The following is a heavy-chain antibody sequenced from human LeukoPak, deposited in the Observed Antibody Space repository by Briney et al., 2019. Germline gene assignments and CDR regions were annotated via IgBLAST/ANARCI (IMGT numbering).Heavy chain of an antibody. CDR2: IYTSGST. CDR1: GGSISSGSYY. D-gene: IGHD2-2*01. J-gene: IGHJ4*02. Sequence: SQTLSLTCTVSGGSISSGSYYWSWIRQPAGKGLEWIGRIYTSGSTNYNPSLKSRVTISVDTSKNQFSLKLSSVTAADTAVYYCAREGRIVVVTADMGYWGQGTLVTVSS. V-gene: IGHV4-61*02. CDR3: AREGRIVVVTADMGY.